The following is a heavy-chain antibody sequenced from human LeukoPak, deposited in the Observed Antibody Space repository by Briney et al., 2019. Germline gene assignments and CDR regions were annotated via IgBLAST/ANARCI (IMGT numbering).Heavy chain of an antibody. Sequence: GGSLRLSCAASEFTFSSYDMYWVRQATGKSLEWVSTIGSAGDTYYLDSVKGRFTISRDNAKNSLYLQMNSLRAGDTAVYYCARALQLWFNLVTHDAFDIWGQGTMVTVSS. CDR3: ARALQLWFNLVTHDAFDI. CDR2: IGSAGDT. V-gene: IGHV3-13*01. J-gene: IGHJ3*02. CDR1: EFTFSSYD. D-gene: IGHD5-18*01.